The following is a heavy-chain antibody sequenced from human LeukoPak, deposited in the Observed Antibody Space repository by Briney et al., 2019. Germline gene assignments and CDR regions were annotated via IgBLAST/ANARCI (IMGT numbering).Heavy chain of an antibody. Sequence: SETLSLTCTVSGGSISGYYWSWIRQPPGKGLEWIGEINHSGSTNYNPSLKSRVTISVDTSKNQFSLKLSSVTAADTAVYYCASRPDAFDIWGQGAMVTVSS. CDR1: GGSISGYY. V-gene: IGHV4-34*01. CDR2: INHSGST. CDR3: ASRPDAFDI. J-gene: IGHJ3*02.